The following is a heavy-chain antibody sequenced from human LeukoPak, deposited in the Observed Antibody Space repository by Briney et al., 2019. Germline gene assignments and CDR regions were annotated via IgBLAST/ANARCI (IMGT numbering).Heavy chain of an antibody. V-gene: IGHV3-23*01. CDR1: GFTFSTYA. J-gene: IGHJ6*03. CDR2: ISGSVYTT. CDR3: AKASPEIYYYYRDV. Sequence: GGSLRLSCAASGFTFSTYAMSWVRQAPGKGLEWVSSISGSVYTTYYADSVKGRFTISRDNSKSTLYLQMNSLGAEDTAVYYCAKASPEIYYYYRDVWGKGTTVTVSS.